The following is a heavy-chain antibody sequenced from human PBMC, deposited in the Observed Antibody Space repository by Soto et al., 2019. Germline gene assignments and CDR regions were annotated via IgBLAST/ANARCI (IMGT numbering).Heavy chain of an antibody. D-gene: IGHD3-10*01. CDR1: GDSIGSGDYY. V-gene: IGHV4-30-4*01. CDR3: ARGSTYYGFVT. Sequence: QVQLQESGPRLVKPSQTLSLTCTVSGDSIGSGDYYWTWIRQPPGKGLEWIGYIYYIGTPFYNPSLESRVNISADTSKNRSSLRVTSVTAADTAVYFCARGSTYYGFVTWGQGTLITVSS. CDR2: IYYIGTP. J-gene: IGHJ5*02.